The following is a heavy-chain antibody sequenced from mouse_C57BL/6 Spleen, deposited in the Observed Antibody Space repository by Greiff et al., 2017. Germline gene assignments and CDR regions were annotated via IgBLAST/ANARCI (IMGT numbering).Heavy chain of an antibody. D-gene: IGHD2-2*01. CDR1: GFSLTSYG. J-gene: IGHJ4*01. Sequence: QVQLQQSGPGLVQPSQSLSITCTVSGFSLTSYGVHWVRQSPGKGLEWLGVIWSGGSTDYNAAFISRLSISKDNSKSQVFFKMNSLQADDTAIYYCARSHGSYAMDYWGQGTSVTVSS. V-gene: IGHV2-2*01. CDR2: IWSGGST. CDR3: ARSHGSYAMDY.